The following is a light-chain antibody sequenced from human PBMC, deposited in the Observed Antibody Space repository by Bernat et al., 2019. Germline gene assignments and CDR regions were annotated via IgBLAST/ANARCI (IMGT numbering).Light chain of an antibody. CDR3: VAWDADLTTYV. V-gene: IGLV1-44*01. CDR2: SNN. Sequence: QSVLTQPPSASGTPGQRVTISCSGSSSNIGSNPIVWYQQLPGTAPKLLIYSNNQRPSGVPARFSGSKSGTSAYLALSGLQSEDEADYYCVAWDADLTTYVCGTGTKVTVL. J-gene: IGLJ1*01. CDR1: SSNIGSNP.